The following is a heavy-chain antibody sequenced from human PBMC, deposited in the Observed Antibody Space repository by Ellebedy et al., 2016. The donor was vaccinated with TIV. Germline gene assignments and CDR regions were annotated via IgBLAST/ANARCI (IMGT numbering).Heavy chain of an antibody. CDR3: TRAGDYSHGGRYPIYFFDS. J-gene: IGHJ4*02. Sequence: SVKVSCKASGGTSNNYAINWVRQAPGQGLEWMGGIIPIFSTPNYAQKFQDRVTITADDSTSTTYMALSSLTSEDTAVYYCTRAGDYSHGGRYPIYFFDSWGQGTLVTVSS. V-gene: IGHV1-69*13. D-gene: IGHD3-22*01. CDR2: IIPIFSTP. CDR1: GGTSNNYA.